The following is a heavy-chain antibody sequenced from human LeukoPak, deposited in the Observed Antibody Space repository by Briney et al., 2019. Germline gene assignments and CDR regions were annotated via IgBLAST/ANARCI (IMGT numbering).Heavy chain of an antibody. Sequence: GASVKVSCKASGYTFTSYYMHWVRQAPGQGPEWVGIINPSGDSTSYAQKFQGRVTMTRDMSTNAVYTELSSLRSEDTGVYYCARGGGRYYDYWGQGTLVTVSS. CDR1: GYTFTSYY. V-gene: IGHV1-46*01. CDR3: ARGGGRYYDY. CDR2: INPSGDST. D-gene: IGHD1-26*01. J-gene: IGHJ4*02.